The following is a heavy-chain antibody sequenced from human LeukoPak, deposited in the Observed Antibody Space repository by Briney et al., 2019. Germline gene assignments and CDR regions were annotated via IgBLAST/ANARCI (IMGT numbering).Heavy chain of an antibody. D-gene: IGHD3-9*01. CDR3: AKAAYEILTGYPHAFDI. V-gene: IGHV4-61*02. CDR2: VYTSGST. Sequence: SETLSLTCSVSGGSIRSGSYYWSWLRQPAGTGLEWIGRVYTSGSTNHNPSLKSRVTISVDTSKNQFSLKLSSVTAADTAVYFKAKAAYEILTGYPHAFDIWGQGTMVTVSS. J-gene: IGHJ3*02. CDR1: GGSIRSGSYY.